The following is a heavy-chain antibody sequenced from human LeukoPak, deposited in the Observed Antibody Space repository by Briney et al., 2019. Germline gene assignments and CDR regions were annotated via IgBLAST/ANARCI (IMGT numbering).Heavy chain of an antibody. D-gene: IGHD3-3*01. V-gene: IGHV4-30-2*01. J-gene: IGHJ6*04. Sequence: PSETLSLTCTVSGGSISSGGYYWSWLRQPPGKGLEWIGYIYHSGSTYYNPSLKSRVTISVDRSKNQFSLKLSSVTAADTAVYYCARGFLEWLLDVWGKGTTVTVSS. CDR3: ARGFLEWLLDV. CDR2: IYHSGST. CDR1: GGSISSGGYY.